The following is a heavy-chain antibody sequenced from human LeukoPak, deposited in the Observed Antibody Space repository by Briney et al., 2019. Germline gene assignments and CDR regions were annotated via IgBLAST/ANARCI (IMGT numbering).Heavy chain of an antibody. Sequence: KAGGSLRLSCAASGFTFSDYYMSWIRQAPGKGLEWVSYISSSGSTTYYADSVKGRFTISRDNAKNSLYLQMNSLRAEDTAVYYRARIERGSDYFDYWGQGTLVTVSS. V-gene: IGHV3-11*01. J-gene: IGHJ4*02. D-gene: IGHD3-10*01. CDR1: GFTFSDYY. CDR2: ISSSGSTT. CDR3: ARIERGSDYFDY.